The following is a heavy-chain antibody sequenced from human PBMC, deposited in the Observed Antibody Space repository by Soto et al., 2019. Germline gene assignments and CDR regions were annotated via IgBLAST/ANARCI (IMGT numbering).Heavy chain of an antibody. Sequence: PSETLSLTCTVSGGSIYAGGFYWSWIRHLPGKGLEWLGYIYYTGSTQYTPSLKSRLSISTDTSDNQFSLRLNSVTAADTAVYYCATSLVTSRARVDYWGQGTPVTVSS. D-gene: IGHD1-26*01. CDR2: IYYTGST. V-gene: IGHV4-31*03. CDR1: GGSIYAGGFY. J-gene: IGHJ4*02. CDR3: ATSLVTSRARVDY.